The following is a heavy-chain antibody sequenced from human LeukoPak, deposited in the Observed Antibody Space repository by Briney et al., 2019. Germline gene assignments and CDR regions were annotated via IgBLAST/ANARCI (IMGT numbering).Heavy chain of an antibody. J-gene: IGHJ4*02. CDR3: GRDLGAGYSSSYVDY. CDR2: VSLDGYKK. D-gene: IGHD6-13*01. CDR1: GFTFSRYA. V-gene: IGHV3-30*04. Sequence: GGSLRLSCAVSGFTFSRYAMHWVRQAPGKGLEWVAGVSLDGYKKYFADSVKGRFTISRDNSNNTLYLQMSSLRGDDTAVYYCGRDLGAGYSSSYVDYWGQGTLVAVSS.